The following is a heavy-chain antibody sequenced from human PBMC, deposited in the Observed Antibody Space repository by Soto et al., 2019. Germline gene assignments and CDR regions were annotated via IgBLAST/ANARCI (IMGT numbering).Heavy chain of an antibody. CDR1: GGSMSRYF. J-gene: IGHJ4*02. CDR2: ISHSGNT. D-gene: IGHD6-13*01. Sequence: SETLSLTCTVSGGSMSRYFWIWIRQSPGKGLEWIGHISHSGNTNSNPSLKSRVTMSIDTSRKQFSLKMKSVTAADTAVYYCARDLPPGYSSSWYYPLVYWGQGTLVTVSS. V-gene: IGHV4-59*12. CDR3: ARDLPPGYSSSWYYPLVY.